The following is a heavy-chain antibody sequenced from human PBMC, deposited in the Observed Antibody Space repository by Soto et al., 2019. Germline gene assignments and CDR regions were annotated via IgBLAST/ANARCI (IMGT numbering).Heavy chain of an antibody. CDR1: GGSISSGDYY. D-gene: IGHD4-17*01. CDR2: IYYSGST. CDR3: ASFMTTVTNDHVN. Sequence: KTSETLSLTCTVSGGSISSGDYYWSWIRQPPGKGLEWIGYIYYSGSTYYNPSLKSRVTISVDTSKNQFSLKLSSVTAADTAVYYCASFMTTVTNDHVNWGQGTLVTVSS. J-gene: IGHJ4*02. V-gene: IGHV4-30-4*01.